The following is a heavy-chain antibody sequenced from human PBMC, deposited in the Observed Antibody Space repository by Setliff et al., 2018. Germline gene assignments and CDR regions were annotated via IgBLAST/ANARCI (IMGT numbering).Heavy chain of an antibody. D-gene: IGHD2-15*01. CDR2: INPSGGST. CDR1: GYTFTSYY. Sequence: ASVKVSCKASGYTFTSYYMHWVRQAPGQGLEWMGIINPSGGSTSYAQKFQGRVTMTRDTSTSTVYMELSSLRSEDTAVYYCARDQGSGGSYSLYYFDYWGQGTLVTVSS. V-gene: IGHV1-46*01. CDR3: ARDQGSGGSYSLYYFDY. J-gene: IGHJ4*02.